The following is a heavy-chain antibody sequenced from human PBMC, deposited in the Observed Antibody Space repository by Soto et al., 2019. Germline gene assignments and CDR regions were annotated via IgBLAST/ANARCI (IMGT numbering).Heavy chain of an antibody. V-gene: IGHV1-18*01. CDR1: GYTFTSYG. CDR2: LSAYNGNK. CDR3: ARVTYYYDSSGYYLPDY. D-gene: IGHD3-22*01. J-gene: IGHJ4*02. Sequence: ASVKVSCKASGYTFTSYGISWVRPAPGQGLEWMGWLSAYNGNKNYAQKLQGRVTMTTDTSTSTAYMELRSLRSDDTAVYYCARVTYYYDSSGYYLPDYWGQGTLVTVSS.